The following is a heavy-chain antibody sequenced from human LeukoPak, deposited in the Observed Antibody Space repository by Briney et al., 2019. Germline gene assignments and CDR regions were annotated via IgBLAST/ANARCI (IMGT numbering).Heavy chain of an antibody. CDR3: ARDRYDFWSGYYFDY. D-gene: IGHD3-3*01. CDR2: IYYSDSST. J-gene: IGHJ4*02. Sequence: SETLSLNCTVSGGPINSDYWSWVRQPPGKGLEWIGYIYYSDSSTNYNPSLKSRVTISVDRSKNQFSLRLSSVTAADTAVYYCARDRYDFWSGYYFDYWGQGTLVTVSS. CDR1: GGPINSDY. V-gene: IGHV4-59*12.